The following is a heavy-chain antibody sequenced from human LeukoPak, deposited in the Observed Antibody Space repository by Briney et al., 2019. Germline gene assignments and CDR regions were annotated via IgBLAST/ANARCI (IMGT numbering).Heavy chain of an antibody. CDR3: ARGGPLKYYYDSSGYPSYYYYYGMDV. Sequence: TSEPLSLTCTVSGGSISSYYWSWIRQPPGKGLEWIGYIYYSGSTNYNPSLKSRVTISVDTSKNQFSLKLSSVTAADTAVYYCARGGPLKYYYDSSGYPSYYYYYGMDVWGQGTTVTVSS. CDR2: IYYSGST. D-gene: IGHD3-22*01. J-gene: IGHJ6*02. V-gene: IGHV4-59*01. CDR1: GGSISSYY.